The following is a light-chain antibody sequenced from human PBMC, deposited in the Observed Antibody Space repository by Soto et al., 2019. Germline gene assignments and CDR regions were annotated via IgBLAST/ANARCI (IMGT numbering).Light chain of an antibody. CDR2: DVG. CDR3: SSYTSTSTPYV. J-gene: IGLJ1*01. Sequence: QSALTQPASVSGSPGQSITISCTGTNSDVGGYNYVSWYQQHPGKAPKLMIYDVGNRPSGVSSRFSGSKSGNTASLTISGLQAGDEADYYCSSYTSTSTPYVFGTGTKLTVL. V-gene: IGLV2-14*01. CDR1: NSDVGGYNY.